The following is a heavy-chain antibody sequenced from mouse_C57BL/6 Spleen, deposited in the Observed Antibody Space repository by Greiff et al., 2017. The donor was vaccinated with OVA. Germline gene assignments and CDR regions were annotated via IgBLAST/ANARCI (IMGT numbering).Heavy chain of an antibody. CDR3: ARGWEGAMDY. Sequence: DVKLVESGGGLVKPGGSLKLSCAASGFTFSDYGMHWVRQAPEKGLEWVAYISSGSSTIYYADTVKGRFTISRDNAKNTLFLQMTSLRYEDTAMYYCARGWEGAMDYWGQGTSVTVSS. CDR2: ISSGSSTI. J-gene: IGHJ4*01. CDR1: GFTFSDYG. V-gene: IGHV5-17*01. D-gene: IGHD4-1*01.